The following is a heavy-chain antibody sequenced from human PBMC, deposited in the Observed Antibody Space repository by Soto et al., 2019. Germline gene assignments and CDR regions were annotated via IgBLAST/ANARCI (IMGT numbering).Heavy chain of an antibody. CDR2: IVVGSGNT. Sequence: ASVKVSCKASGFTFTSSAVQWVRQARGQRLEWIGWIVVGSGNTNYAQRFQERVTITRDMSTSTAYMELSSLRSEDTAVYYCAADQFPPYGDYEYGDYYYYGMDVWGQGTTVTVSS. CDR3: AADQFPPYGDYEYGDYYYYGMDV. CDR1: GFTFTSSA. D-gene: IGHD4-17*01. V-gene: IGHV1-58*01. J-gene: IGHJ6*02.